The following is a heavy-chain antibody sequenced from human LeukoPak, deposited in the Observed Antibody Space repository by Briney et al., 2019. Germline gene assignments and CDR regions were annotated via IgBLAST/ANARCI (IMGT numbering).Heavy chain of an antibody. CDR2: ISAYNGNT. D-gene: IGHD3-3*01. CDR1: GYTFTSYG. V-gene: IGHV1-18*01. CDR3: ARDKYYDFWSGYYTGRVYDY. Sequence: ASVKVSCKASGYTFTSYGISWVRQAPGQGLEWMGRISAYNGNTNYAQKLQGRVTMTTDTSTSTAYMELRSLRSDDTAVYYCARDKYYDFWSGYYTGRVYDYWGQGTLVTVSS. J-gene: IGHJ4*02.